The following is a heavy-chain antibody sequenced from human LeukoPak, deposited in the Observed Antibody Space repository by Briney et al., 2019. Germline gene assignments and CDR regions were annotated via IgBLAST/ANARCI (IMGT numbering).Heavy chain of an antibody. V-gene: IGHV5-51*01. J-gene: IGHJ6*04. CDR3: ARSSASYHFGMDV. CDR1: GYSFTSHW. CDR2: IDPGDSDT. Sequence: GESLKISCKGSGYSFTSHWIGWVRQMPGKGLEWMGIIDPGDSDTRYSPSFQGQVTISADKSISTAYLQWSSLKASDTAMYYCARSSASYHFGMDVWSKGTTVTVSS. D-gene: IGHD3-10*01.